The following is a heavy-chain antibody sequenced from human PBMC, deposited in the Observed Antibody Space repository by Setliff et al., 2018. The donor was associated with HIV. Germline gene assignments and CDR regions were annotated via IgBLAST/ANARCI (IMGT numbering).Heavy chain of an antibody. V-gene: IGHV4-61*02. Sequence: TLSLTCTVSGGSITSADYYWTWIRQPAGKGLEWIGRFSVPGTTNYGPSFKSRLTIWVDMSKNQFSLKLTSVTAADTAVYYCARRKGGYGLDVWGQGTTVTVSS. CDR2: FSVPGTT. D-gene: IGHD3-16*01. CDR3: ARRKGGYGLDV. CDR1: GGSITSADYY. J-gene: IGHJ6*02.